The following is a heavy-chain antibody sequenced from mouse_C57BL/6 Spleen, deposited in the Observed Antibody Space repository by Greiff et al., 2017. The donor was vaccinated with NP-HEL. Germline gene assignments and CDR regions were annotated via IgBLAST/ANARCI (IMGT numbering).Heavy chain of an antibody. CDR1: GFSLTSYG. V-gene: IGHV2-5*01. J-gene: IGHJ3*01. Sequence: VQLQQSGPGLVQPSQSLSITCTVSGFSLTSYGVHWVRQSPGKGLEWLGVIWRGGSTDYNAAFMSRLSITKDNSKSQVFFKMNSLQADDTAIYYCAKNRDYDGGWFADWGQGTLVTVSA. CDR2: IWRGGST. CDR3: AKNRDYDGGWFAD. D-gene: IGHD2-4*01.